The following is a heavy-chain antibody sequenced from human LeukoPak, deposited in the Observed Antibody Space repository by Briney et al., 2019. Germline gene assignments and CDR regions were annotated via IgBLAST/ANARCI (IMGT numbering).Heavy chain of an antibody. Sequence: SETLSLTCSVSGASISFGGYYWSWIRQHPGKGLEWIGYIYNSGSTYYNPSLKSRLIISAVTSKNQFFLNMTSVTAADTAVYYCAREVGQGHFDPWGQGTLVIVSS. CDR3: AREVGQGHFDP. V-gene: IGHV4-31*03. CDR2: IYNSGST. J-gene: IGHJ5*02. CDR1: GASISFGGYY.